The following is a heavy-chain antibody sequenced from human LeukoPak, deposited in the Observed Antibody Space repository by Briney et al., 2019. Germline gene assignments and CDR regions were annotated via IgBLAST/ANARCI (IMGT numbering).Heavy chain of an antibody. J-gene: IGHJ3*02. V-gene: IGHV5-51*01. D-gene: IGHD1-26*01. CDR3: ARSEGADLNALDI. CDR1: GYSFTSYW. Sequence: GESLKISCKCSGYSFTSYWIGWVRQMPGKGLEWIGIIYPGDSDTRYSPSFRGQVTISAEKSISTAYLQWSRLKASDTATYYCARSEGADLNALDIWGQGTMVTVTS. CDR2: IYPGDSDT.